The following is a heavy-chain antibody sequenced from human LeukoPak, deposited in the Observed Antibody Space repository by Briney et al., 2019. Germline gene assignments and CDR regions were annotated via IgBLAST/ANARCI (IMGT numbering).Heavy chain of an antibody. Sequence: PGGSLRLSCAASGFTFSSYAMSWVRQAPGKGLEWVSAISGSGGSTYYADSVKGRFTISRDNSKNTLYLQMNSLRAEDTAVYYCARDRYYYDSSGYYTWFDPWGQGTLVTVSS. J-gene: IGHJ5*02. CDR2: ISGSGGST. V-gene: IGHV3-23*01. CDR3: ARDRYYYDSSGYYTWFDP. D-gene: IGHD3-22*01. CDR1: GFTFSSYA.